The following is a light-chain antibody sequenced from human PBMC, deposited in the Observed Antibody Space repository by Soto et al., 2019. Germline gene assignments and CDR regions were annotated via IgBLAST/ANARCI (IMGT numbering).Light chain of an antibody. J-gene: IGLJ2*01. CDR2: NVS. CDR3: SSYTNTSPHVI. Sequence: QSALTQPASVSGSPGQSITISCTGASSDIGGYNHVSWYQQHPGKAPKLIIYNVSHRPSGVSTRFSGSKYGNTASLIFAGLQAEDEADYFCSSYTNTSPHVIFGGGTKLTVL. CDR1: SSDIGGYNH. V-gene: IGLV2-14*03.